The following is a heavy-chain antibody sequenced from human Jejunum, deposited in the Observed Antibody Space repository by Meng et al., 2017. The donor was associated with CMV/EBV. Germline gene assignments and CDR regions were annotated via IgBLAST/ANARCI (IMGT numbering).Heavy chain of an antibody. Sequence: MNWVRQAPGKGLEWVSAITGSGGTTDYADSVKGRFTISRDNSKNTLFLQINSLRAEDTALYYCAKAPYNSNARFYFDYWGQGTLVTVSS. CDR2: ITGSGGTT. J-gene: IGHJ4*02. CDR3: AKAPYNSNARFYFDY. V-gene: IGHV3-23*01. D-gene: IGHD2/OR15-2a*01.